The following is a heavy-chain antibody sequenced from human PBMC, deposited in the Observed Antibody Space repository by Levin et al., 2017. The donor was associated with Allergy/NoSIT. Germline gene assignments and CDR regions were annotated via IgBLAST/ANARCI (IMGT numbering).Heavy chain of an antibody. D-gene: IGHD6-13*01. Sequence: SCAASGFTFDDYAMHWVRQAPGKGLEWVSGISWNSGSIGYADSVKGRFTISRDNAKNSLYLQMNSLRAEDTALYYCAKARIAAAGPYYYYGMDVWGQGTTVTVSS. CDR3: AKARIAAAGPYYYYGMDV. V-gene: IGHV3-9*01. CDR1: GFTFDDYA. J-gene: IGHJ6*02. CDR2: ISWNSGSI.